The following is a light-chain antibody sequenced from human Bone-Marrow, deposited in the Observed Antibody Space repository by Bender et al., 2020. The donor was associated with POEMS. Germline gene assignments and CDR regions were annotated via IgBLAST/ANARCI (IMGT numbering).Light chain of an antibody. CDR2: DVT. Sequence: QSAQTQPRSVSGSPGQSVTISCTGTSSDVGSYNYVSWYQQHPGKAPKLMIYDVTNRPSGVPPRFSGSKSGNTASLTVSGLLGDDEAHYYCSSFSGSDLWVFGGGTKLTVL. J-gene: IGLJ3*02. CDR3: SSFSGSDLWV. V-gene: IGLV2-11*01. CDR1: SSDVGSYNY.